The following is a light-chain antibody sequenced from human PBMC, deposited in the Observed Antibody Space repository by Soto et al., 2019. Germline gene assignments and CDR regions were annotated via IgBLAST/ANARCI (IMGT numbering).Light chain of an antibody. V-gene: IGKV1-6*01. Sequence: AIQLTQSPSSLSASVGDRVTITCRASQGIRSALGWYQQKPGKDPKLLIYAASTLQSGVPSRFSGSGFGTDFTLTINSLQPEDFATYYCLLDYAYFWAFGQETKVEVK. CDR2: AAS. CDR3: LLDYAYFWA. CDR1: QGIRSA. J-gene: IGKJ1*01.